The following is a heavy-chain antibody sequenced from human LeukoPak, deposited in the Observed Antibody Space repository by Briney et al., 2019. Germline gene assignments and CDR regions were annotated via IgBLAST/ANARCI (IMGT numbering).Heavy chain of an antibody. J-gene: IGHJ4*02. CDR1: GLTFSTSG. D-gene: IGHD1-14*01. V-gene: IGHV3-21*06. CDR2: TGPTGSDR. CDR3: ATETNGRHYDY. Sequence: GGSLRLSCTASGLTFSTSGFNGVRQAPGKGLEWVASTGPTGSDRYHADSIKGRFTISRDNANNFLYLQMNSLRAEDTAVYYCATETNGRHYDYWGQGTLLTVSS.